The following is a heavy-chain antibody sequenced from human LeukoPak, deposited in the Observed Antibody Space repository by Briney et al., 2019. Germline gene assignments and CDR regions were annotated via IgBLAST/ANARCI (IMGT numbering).Heavy chain of an antibody. J-gene: IGHJ3*02. CDR2: VYYSGST. Sequence: SETLSLTCTVSGGSISSGGYYWSWIRQHPGKGLEWIEYVYYSGSTYYNPSLKSRVTISVDTSKNQFSLKLSSVTAADTAVYYCARGHSSSSSMGDAFDIWGQGTMVTVSS. CDR1: GGSISSGGYY. D-gene: IGHD6-6*01. V-gene: IGHV4-31*03. CDR3: ARGHSSSSSMGDAFDI.